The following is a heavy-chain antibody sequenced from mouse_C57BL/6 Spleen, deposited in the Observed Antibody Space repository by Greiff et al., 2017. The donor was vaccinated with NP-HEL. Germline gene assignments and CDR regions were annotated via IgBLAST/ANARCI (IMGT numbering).Heavy chain of an antibody. V-gene: IGHV5-4*03. CDR1: GFTFSSYA. CDR2: ISDGGSYT. CDR3: ASLITTYYFDY. Sequence: DVKLVESGGGLVKPGGSLKLSCAASGFTFSSYAMSWVRQTPEKRLEWVATISDGGSYTYYPDNVKGRFTISRDNAKNNLYLQMSHLKSEDTSMYYCASLITTYYFDYWGQGTTLTVSS. D-gene: IGHD1-1*01. J-gene: IGHJ2*01.